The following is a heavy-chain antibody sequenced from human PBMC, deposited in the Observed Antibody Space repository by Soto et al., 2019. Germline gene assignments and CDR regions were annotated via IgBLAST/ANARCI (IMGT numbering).Heavy chain of an antibody. CDR3: ARWGTTGGLDV. CDR1: GFTFRSYV. Sequence: QVQLVESGGGVVQPGTSLRLSCVGSGFTFRSYVIHWVRQAPGKGLEWVALTSYDGSNNFYGDSVKGRFTISRHNSRNTVELQMDSLTFDDTALYYCARWGTTGGLDVWGQGNLVSVSS. J-gene: IGHJ4*02. CDR2: TSYDGSNN. D-gene: IGHD3-16*01. V-gene: IGHV3-33*05.